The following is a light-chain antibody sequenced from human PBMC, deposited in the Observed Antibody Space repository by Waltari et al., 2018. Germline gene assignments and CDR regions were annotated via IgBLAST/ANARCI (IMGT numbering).Light chain of an antibody. V-gene: IGKV1-5*03. Sequence: DIKMTKSPSNLSASVGDRVTITCRASQTIVGWLAWYQQKQGNAPKLLIYQTSSLESVVPSMISGSGAGTEFTLTISSLPPDDFATYYCQHYNSYPITFGQGTRLEIK. J-gene: IGKJ5*01. CDR3: QHYNSYPIT. CDR1: QTIVGW. CDR2: QTS.